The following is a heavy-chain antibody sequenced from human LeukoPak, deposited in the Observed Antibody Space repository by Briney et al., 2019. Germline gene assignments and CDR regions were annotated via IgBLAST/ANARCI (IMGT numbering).Heavy chain of an antibody. J-gene: IGHJ3*02. D-gene: IGHD6-13*01. V-gene: IGHV1-46*01. CDR3: ARVLGGDSSSWYSTAFDI. CDR1: GYTFTNYY. Sequence: GTSGKVSCKASGYTFTNYYMPWVRQAPGQGLGWMGIINPSGGSTGYAQKFQGRVTVTRYRSTSTVYMELSSLGSEDTAVYYCARVLGGDSSSWYSTAFDIWGQGTMVTVSS. CDR2: INPSGGST.